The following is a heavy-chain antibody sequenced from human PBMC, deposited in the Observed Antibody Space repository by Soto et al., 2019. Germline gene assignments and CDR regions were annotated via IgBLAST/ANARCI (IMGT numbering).Heavy chain of an antibody. Sequence: GGSLRLSCAASGSTFSSYNMNWVRQAPGKGLEWVSSISSSSSYIYYADSVKGRFTISRDNAKNSLYLQMNSLRAEDTAVYYCASLAGGYYFDYWGQGALVTVSS. V-gene: IGHV3-21*01. J-gene: IGHJ4*02. CDR3: ASLAGGYYFDY. D-gene: IGHD3-3*02. CDR1: GSTFSSYN. CDR2: ISSSSSYI.